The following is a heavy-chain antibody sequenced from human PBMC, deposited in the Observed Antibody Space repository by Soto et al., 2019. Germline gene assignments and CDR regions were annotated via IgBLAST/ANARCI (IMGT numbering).Heavy chain of an antibody. D-gene: IGHD6-13*01. Sequence: PSETLSLTCAVSGGSISSSYYWSWIRQPPGKGLEWIGYIYYSGSTNYNPSLKRRVTISVDTSKNQFSLKLSSVTAADTAMYYCARDGSPIEATRTSSWFDPWGQGTLVTVTS. CDR1: GGSISSSYY. V-gene: IGHV4-59*12. CDR2: IYYSGST. CDR3: ARDGSPIEATRTSSWFDP. J-gene: IGHJ5*02.